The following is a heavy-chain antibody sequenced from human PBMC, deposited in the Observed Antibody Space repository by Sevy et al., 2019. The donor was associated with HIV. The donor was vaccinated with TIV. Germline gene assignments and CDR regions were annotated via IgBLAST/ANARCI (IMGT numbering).Heavy chain of an antibody. V-gene: IGHV3-23*01. CDR2: ITESDADI. D-gene: IGHD3-3*01. J-gene: IGHJ4*02. Sequence: GGSLRLSCVASGLTVSEYVLYWVRQAPGKGLEWVSAITESDADITYADSVKGRFTVSRDNSKNTVYLQMGSLRAEDTAIYYCAKLGVRVATGGTDYWGQGTQVTVSS. CDR1: GLTVSEYV. CDR3: AKLGVRVATGGTDY.